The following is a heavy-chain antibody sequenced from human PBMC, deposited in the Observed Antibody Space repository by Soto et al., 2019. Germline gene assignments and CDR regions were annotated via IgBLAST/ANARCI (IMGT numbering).Heavy chain of an antibody. CDR3: VSTSLVVAVATREDF. CDR2: IDSDGSRI. D-gene: IGHD2-15*01. Sequence: EVQLVESGGGLVQPGESLRLSCAASGFTFSNYWMHWVRQAPGKGLVWVSRIDSDGSRITYADFVKGRFTISRDNAKNTVYLHMNSLTAADTAVYSCVSTSLVVAVATREDFWGQGTLVTVSS. V-gene: IGHV3-74*01. CDR1: GFTFSNYW. J-gene: IGHJ4*02.